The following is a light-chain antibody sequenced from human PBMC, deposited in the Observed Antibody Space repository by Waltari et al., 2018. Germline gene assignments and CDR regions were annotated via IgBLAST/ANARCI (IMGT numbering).Light chain of an antibody. V-gene: IGLV1-44*01. CDR2: YNN. CDR1: SSNIGNNP. CDR3: ASWDDGLNGWV. Sequence: QSVLTQAPSASGTPGQRVIISCSGSSSNIGNNPVNWYQQVPGTAPKLLIFYNNERPSGVPDRLSGSKSGTSASLAISGLQSEDEADYYVASWDDGLNGWVFGGGTRLTVL. J-gene: IGLJ3*02.